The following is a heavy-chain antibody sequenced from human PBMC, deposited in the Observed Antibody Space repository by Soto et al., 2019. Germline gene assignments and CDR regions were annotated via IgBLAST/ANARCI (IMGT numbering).Heavy chain of an antibody. CDR2: ISGSGGST. V-gene: IGHV3-23*01. Sequence: GGSLRLSCAASGFTFSSCAMSWVRQAPGKGLEWVSAISGSGGSTYYADSVKGRFTISRDNSKNTLYLQMNSLRAEDTAVYYCAKTRLDSGYDSRPLSCYFDYWGQGTLVTVSS. J-gene: IGHJ4*02. CDR3: AKTRLDSGYDSRPLSCYFDY. D-gene: IGHD5-12*01. CDR1: GFTFSSCA.